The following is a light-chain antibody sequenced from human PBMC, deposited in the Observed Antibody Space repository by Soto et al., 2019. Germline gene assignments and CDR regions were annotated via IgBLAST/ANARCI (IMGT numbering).Light chain of an antibody. V-gene: IGKV3-15*01. J-gene: IGKJ1*01. Sequence: DIVMTQSPDSLAVSLGDRATLSCRASQSVRSNLDWYQQKPGQAPRLLIYDATTRATGIPARFNGSGSGTEFTLSISSLQSEDIAVYYCQQYNNWPTFGQGTKVDI. CDR1: QSVRSN. CDR3: QQYNNWPT. CDR2: DAT.